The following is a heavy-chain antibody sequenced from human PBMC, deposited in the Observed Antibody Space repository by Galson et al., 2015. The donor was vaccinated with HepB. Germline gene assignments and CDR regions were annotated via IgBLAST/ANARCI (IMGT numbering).Heavy chain of an antibody. J-gene: IGHJ5*02. CDR3: ARDPPQAPYHPPSGFDP. CDR1: GGTFSSYA. CDR2: IIPIFGTA. D-gene: IGHD1-14*01. V-gene: IGHV1-69*13. Sequence: SVKVSCKASGGTFSSYAISWVRQAPGQGLEWMGGIIPIFGTANYAQKFQGRVTITADESTSTAYMELSSLRSEDTAVYYCARDPPQAPYHPPSGFDPWGQGTLVIVSS.